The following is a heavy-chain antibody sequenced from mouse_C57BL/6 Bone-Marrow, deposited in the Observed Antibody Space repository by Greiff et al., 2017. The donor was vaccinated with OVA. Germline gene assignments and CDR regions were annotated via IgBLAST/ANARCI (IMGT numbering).Heavy chain of an antibody. J-gene: IGHJ1*03. D-gene: IGHD1-1*01. Sequence: QVQLQQPGAELVKPGASVKLSCKASGYTFTSYWITWVQQRPGQGLEWIGDIYPGSGRTNYNEKFKSKATLTVDTSSSTAYMQLSSLTSEDSAFYYCASPNYYGRSLYWYFDVWGTGTTVTGSS. CDR3: ASPNYYGRSLYWYFDV. CDR1: GYTFTSYW. CDR2: IYPGSGRT. V-gene: IGHV1-55*01.